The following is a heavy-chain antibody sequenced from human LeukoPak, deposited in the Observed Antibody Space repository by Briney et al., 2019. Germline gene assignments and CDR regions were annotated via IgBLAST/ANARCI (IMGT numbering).Heavy chain of an antibody. D-gene: IGHD3-3*01. J-gene: IGHJ4*02. CDR2: IIPILGIA. CDR3: ARRPYDFWSGYYPRGDY. V-gene: IGHV1-69*04. Sequence: ASVKVSCKASDYTFTSYGISWVRQAPGQGLEWMGRIIPILGIANYAQKFQGRVTITADKSTSTAYMELSSLRSEDTAVYYCARRPYDFWSGYYPRGDYWGQGTLVTVSS. CDR1: DYTFTSYG.